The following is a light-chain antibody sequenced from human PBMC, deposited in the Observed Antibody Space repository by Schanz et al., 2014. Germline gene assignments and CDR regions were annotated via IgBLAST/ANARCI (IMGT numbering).Light chain of an antibody. CDR2: KAS. Sequence: DIQMTQSPSTLSASVGDRVTITCRASQSISDWLAWYQQKPGKAPKLLIYKASSLQSRVPSRFSGSGSGTEFTLTISSLQPDDFATYYCQQYNSYSLYTFGQGTKLEIK. J-gene: IGKJ2*01. CDR1: QSISDW. CDR3: QQYNSYSLYT. V-gene: IGKV1-5*03.